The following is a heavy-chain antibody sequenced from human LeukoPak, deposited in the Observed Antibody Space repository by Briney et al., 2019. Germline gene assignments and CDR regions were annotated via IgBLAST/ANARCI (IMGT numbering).Heavy chain of an antibody. V-gene: IGHV4-59*01. CDR2: IYYSGST. Sequence: PSETLSLTCTVSGGSISSYYWSWIRQPPGKGLEWIGYIYYSGSTNYNPSLKSRVTIPVDTSKNQFSLKLSSVTAADTAVYYCAREAAGRFDYWGQGTLVTVSS. CDR3: AREAAGRFDY. CDR1: GGSISSYY. J-gene: IGHJ4*02. D-gene: IGHD6-13*01.